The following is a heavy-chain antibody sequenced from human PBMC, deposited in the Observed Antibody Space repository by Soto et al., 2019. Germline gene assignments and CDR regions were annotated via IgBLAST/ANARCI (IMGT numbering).Heavy chain of an antibody. CDR1: GFTFSSYA. Sequence: GGSLRLSCAASGFTFSSYAMSWVRQAPGKGLEWVSAISGSGGSTYYADSVKGRFTISRDNSKNTLYLQMNSLRAEDTAVYYCAKSGFGAPNLFYYYYYYMDVWGKGTTVTVSS. J-gene: IGHJ6*03. V-gene: IGHV3-23*01. CDR2: ISGSGGST. D-gene: IGHD3-10*01. CDR3: AKSGFGAPNLFYYYYYYMDV.